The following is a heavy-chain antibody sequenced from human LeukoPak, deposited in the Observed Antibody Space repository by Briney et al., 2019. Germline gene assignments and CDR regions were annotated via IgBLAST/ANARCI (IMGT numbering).Heavy chain of an antibody. CDR1: GFTFGDYA. V-gene: IGHV3-49*03. D-gene: IGHD3-22*01. CDR2: IRTKTYGGTT. Sequence: HPGGSLRLSCTASGFTFGDYAMSWIRQAPGKGLEWVGFIRTKTYGGTTEYAASVKGRFTISRDDSKSIAYLQMSSLKTEDTALYYCTSNHDSSGYTPDYWGQGTLVTVSS. CDR3: TSNHDSSGYTPDY. J-gene: IGHJ4*02.